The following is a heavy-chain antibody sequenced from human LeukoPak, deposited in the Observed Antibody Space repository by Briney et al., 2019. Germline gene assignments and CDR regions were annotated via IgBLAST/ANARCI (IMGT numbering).Heavy chain of an antibody. CDR1: GYTFTSHY. V-gene: IGHV1-46*01. J-gene: IGHJ4*02. CDR3: ARGPIYYDSSGYMDY. D-gene: IGHD3-22*01. Sequence: ASVKVSCKASGYTFTSHYMHWVRQAPGQGLEWMGIINPSGGSTSYAQKFQGRVTMTRDTSTSTVYMELSSLRSEDTAVYYCARGPIYYDSSGYMDYWGQGTLVTVSS. CDR2: INPSGGST.